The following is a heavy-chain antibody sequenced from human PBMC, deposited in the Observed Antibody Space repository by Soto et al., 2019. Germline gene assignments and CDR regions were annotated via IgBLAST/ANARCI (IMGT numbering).Heavy chain of an antibody. CDR2: ISYDGSNK. V-gene: IGHV3-30*03. CDR3: SGYDSVYYYGMDV. J-gene: IGHJ6*02. D-gene: IGHD5-12*01. CDR1: GFTFSSYG. Sequence: GESLKISCAASGFTFSSYGMHWVRQAPGKGLEWVAVISYDGSNKYYADSVKGRFTISRDNSKNTLYLQMNSLRAEDTAVYYCSGYDSVYYYGMDVWGQGTTVTVSS.